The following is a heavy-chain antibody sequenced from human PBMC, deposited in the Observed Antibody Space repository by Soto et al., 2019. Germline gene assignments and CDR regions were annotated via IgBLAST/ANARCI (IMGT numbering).Heavy chain of an antibody. V-gene: IGHV2-5*02. CDR1: GFSLSTSGVG. J-gene: IGHJ4*02. CDR2: IYWDDDK. CDR3: ALSKGYCTNGVCYFDY. Sequence: QITLKKSGPTLVKPTQTLTLTCTFSGFSLSTSGVGVGWIRQPPGKALEWLALIYWDDDKRYSPSLKSRLTITKDTAKNQVVLTMTNLDPVDTATYYCALSKGYCTNGVCYFDYWGQGTLVTVSS. D-gene: IGHD2-8*01.